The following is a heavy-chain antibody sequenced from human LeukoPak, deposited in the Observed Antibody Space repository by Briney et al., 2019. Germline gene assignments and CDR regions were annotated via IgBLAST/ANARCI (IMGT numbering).Heavy chain of an antibody. Sequence: SVKVSCKSSGFSFSNSAVQWVRQARGQRLEWIGWIIVGSGTTNYAQSLQGRLTITRDMSTNTAYMELSSLRSDDTAVYYCARDRYCSSTSCYGGIRFDYWGQGTLVTVSS. CDR2: IIVGSGTT. V-gene: IGHV1-58*01. D-gene: IGHD2-2*01. J-gene: IGHJ4*02. CDR1: GFSFSNSA. CDR3: ARDRYCSSTSCYGGIRFDY.